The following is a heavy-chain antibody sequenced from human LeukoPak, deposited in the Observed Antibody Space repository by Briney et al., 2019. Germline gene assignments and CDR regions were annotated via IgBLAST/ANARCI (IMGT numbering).Heavy chain of an antibody. CDR2: ISGSGGST. CDR1: GFTFSSYG. CDR3: AKDQEQRKRPEYFRH. D-gene: IGHD6-25*01. V-gene: IGHV3-23*01. J-gene: IGHJ1*01. Sequence: HPGGSLRLSCAASGFTFSSYGMSWVRQAPGKGLEWVSAISGSGGSTYYADSVKGRFTISRDNSKNTLYLRMNSLRAEDTAVYYCAKDQEQRKRPEYFRHWGQGTLVTVSS.